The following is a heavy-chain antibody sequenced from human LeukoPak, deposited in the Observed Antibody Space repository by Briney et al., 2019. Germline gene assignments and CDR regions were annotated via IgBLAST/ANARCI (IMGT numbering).Heavy chain of an antibody. CDR1: GFTFSGYG. Sequence: GGSLRLSCAASGFTFSGYGMHWVRQAPGKGLEWVAVIWYDGSNKYYADSVKGRFTISRDNSKNTLYLQMNSLRAEDTAVYYCARDQWELPLLDYWGQGTLVTVSS. CDR3: ARDQWELPLLDY. J-gene: IGHJ4*02. CDR2: IWYDGSNK. D-gene: IGHD1-26*01. V-gene: IGHV3-33*01.